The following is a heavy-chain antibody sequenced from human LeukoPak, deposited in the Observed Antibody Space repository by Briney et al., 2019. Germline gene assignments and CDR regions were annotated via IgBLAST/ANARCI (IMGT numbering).Heavy chain of an antibody. CDR1: GGTFSSYA. Sequence: GSSVKVSCKASGGTFSSYAISWVLQAAGQGVEWMGGIIPIFGTANYAQNFQGRVTITTDESTSTAYMELSSLRPEDTAVYYCAFSMAAFYYYYYYMDVWGKGPTVTVPS. V-gene: IGHV1-69*05. D-gene: IGHD6-6*01. J-gene: IGHJ6*03. CDR3: AFSMAAFYYYYYYMDV. CDR2: IIPIFGTA.